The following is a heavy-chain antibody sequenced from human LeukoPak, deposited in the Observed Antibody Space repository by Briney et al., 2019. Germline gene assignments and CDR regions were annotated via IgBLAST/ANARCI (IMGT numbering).Heavy chain of an antibody. J-gene: IGHJ3*02. V-gene: IGHV4-4*07. CDR2: VYSSGST. D-gene: IGHD6-19*01. Sequence: SGTLSLTCTVSGGSINNYYWSWIRQPAGKGLEWIGRVYSSGSTNYNPSLKSRVALSVDTSKNQFSLRLNSLTAADTAVYYCARKGISAVAGAFDIWGQGTMVTVSS. CDR1: GGSINNYY. CDR3: ARKGISAVAGAFDI.